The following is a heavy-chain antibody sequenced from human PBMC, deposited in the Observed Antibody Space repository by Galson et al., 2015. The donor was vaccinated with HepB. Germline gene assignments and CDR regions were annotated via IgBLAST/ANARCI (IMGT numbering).Heavy chain of an antibody. J-gene: IGHJ1*01. V-gene: IGHV3-23*01. D-gene: IGHD1-26*01. CDR3: AKGTGVVGANRQYFQH. CDR1: GFTFSSYA. CDR2: ISGSGGST. Sequence: SLRLSCAASGFTFSSYAMSWVRQAPGKGLEWVSAISGSGGSTYYADSVKGRFTISRDNSKNTLYLQMNSLRAEDTAVYYCAKGTGVVGANRQYFQHWGQGTLVTVSS.